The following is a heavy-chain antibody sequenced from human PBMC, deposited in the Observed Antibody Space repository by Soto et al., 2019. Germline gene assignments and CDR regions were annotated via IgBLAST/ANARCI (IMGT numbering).Heavy chain of an antibody. CDR3: AKKGLGSLATYCSTGDCHYAFDI. CDR2: ISGGGDGT. CDR1: GFTFGNYA. D-gene: IGHD2-15*01. Sequence: EVQLLESGGGLVQPGGSLRLSCAASGFTFGNYAMIWVRQAPGKGLEWVSTISGGGDGTYYADSVRGRFTISRENSRNKVYLQMNRLRAEDTAVYYCAKKGLGSLATYCSTGDCHYAFDIWGQGTMVTVSS. V-gene: IGHV3-23*01. J-gene: IGHJ3*02.